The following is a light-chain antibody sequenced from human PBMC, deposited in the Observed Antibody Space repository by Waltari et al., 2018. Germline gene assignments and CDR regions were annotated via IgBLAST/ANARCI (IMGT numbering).Light chain of an antibody. CDR3: TSYSGSDTVI. J-gene: IGLJ2*01. V-gene: IGLV2-8*01. CDR1: SSDIGCYNY. Sequence: QSALTQPPSASGSPGQSVTLSCTGTSSDIGCYNYVSWYQQHPGKAPKLMIYEVTERPSGVPDRFSGSKSGNTASLTVSGLRTEDEADYYCTSYSGSDTVIFGGGTKLTVL. CDR2: EVT.